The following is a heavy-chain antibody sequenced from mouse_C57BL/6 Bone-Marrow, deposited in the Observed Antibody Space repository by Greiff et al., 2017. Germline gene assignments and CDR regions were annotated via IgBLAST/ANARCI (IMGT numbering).Heavy chain of an antibody. V-gene: IGHV1-55*01. Sequence: QVQLQQPGAELVKPGAPVKMSCQASGYTFTSYWRTWVKQRPEQGLEWIGDIYPGSGSTNYNEKFKSKSTLTVATSSSPAYMQLSSLTSEDSAVSYCAREDYWGQGTTLTVSS. CDR3: AREDY. CDR2: IYPGSGST. CDR1: GYTFTSYW. J-gene: IGHJ2*01.